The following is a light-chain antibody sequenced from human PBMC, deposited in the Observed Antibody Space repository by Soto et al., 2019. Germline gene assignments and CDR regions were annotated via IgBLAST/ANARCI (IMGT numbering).Light chain of an antibody. Sequence: QSALTQSASVSASPGQSITISCTGTNSDVGIYNLVSWFQQHPGKAPKLILYEGNKRPSGVSNRFSGSKSGNTASLTISGLQAEDEADYYCCSYAASSTLLFGTGTKVTVL. J-gene: IGLJ1*01. CDR2: EGN. V-gene: IGLV2-23*01. CDR1: NSDVGIYNL. CDR3: CSYAASSTLL.